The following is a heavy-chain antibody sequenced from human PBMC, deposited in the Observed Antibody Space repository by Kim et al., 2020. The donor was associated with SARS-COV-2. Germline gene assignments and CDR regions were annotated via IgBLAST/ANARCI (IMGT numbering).Heavy chain of an antibody. V-gene: IGHV3-7*01. CDR2: IKQDGSEK. Sequence: GGSLRLSCAASGFTFSSYWMSWVRQAPGKGLEWVANIKQDGSEKYYVDSVKGRFTISRDNAKNSLYLQMNSLRAEDTAVYYCARVERAVAGNLFDPWGQGTLVTVSS. J-gene: IGHJ5*02. CDR3: ARVERAVAGNLFDP. CDR1: GFTFSSYW. D-gene: IGHD6-19*01.